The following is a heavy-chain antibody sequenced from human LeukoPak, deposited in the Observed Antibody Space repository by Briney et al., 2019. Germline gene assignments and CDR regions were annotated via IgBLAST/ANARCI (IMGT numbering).Heavy chain of an antibody. CDR1: GFTFGDYG. D-gene: IGHD1-26*01. CDR2: IRSKAYGGTT. V-gene: IGHV3-49*04. CDR3: TRGGWGPV. Sequence: GGSLRLSCTTSGFTFGDYGMSWVRQAPGKGLEWVGFIRSKAYGGTTEYAASVKGRFTISRDDSKSIAYLQMNSLRTEDTAVYYCTRGGWGPVWGQGTLVTVSS. J-gene: IGHJ4*02.